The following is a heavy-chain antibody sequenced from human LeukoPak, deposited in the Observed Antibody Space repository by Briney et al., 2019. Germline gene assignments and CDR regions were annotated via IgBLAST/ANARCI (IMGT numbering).Heavy chain of an antibody. Sequence: GESLRLSCAASGFTFSSYSMNWVRQAPGKGLEWVSSISSSSSYIYYADSVKGRFTISRDNAKNSLYLQMNSLRAEDTAVYYCARDPSCSSTSCSDYWGQGTLVTVSS. J-gene: IGHJ4*02. D-gene: IGHD2-2*01. V-gene: IGHV3-21*01. CDR1: GFTFSSYS. CDR2: ISSSSSYI. CDR3: ARDPSCSSTSCSDY.